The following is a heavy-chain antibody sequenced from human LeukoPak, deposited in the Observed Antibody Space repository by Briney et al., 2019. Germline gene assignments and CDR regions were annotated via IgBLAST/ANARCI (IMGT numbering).Heavy chain of an antibody. CDR1: GFTFSRYE. V-gene: IGHV3-48*03. J-gene: IGHJ4*02. D-gene: IGHD5-18*01. CDR2: ISSNGSTI. CDR3: ARQYSYGYFFDY. Sequence: GGSLRLSCAASGFTFSRYEMNWVRQAPGKGLGWVSYISSNGSTIYNADSVKGRFTISRDNAKNSLYLQMSSLRAEDTAIYYCARQYSYGYFFDYWGQGTLVTVSS.